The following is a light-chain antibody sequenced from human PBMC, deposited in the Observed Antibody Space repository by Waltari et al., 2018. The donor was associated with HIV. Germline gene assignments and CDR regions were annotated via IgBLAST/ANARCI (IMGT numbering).Light chain of an antibody. CDR3: SAWDDSLDGRV. Sequence: GKNAVSWYQQVPGKPPRLLIYYDDLLAPGVSGRFSGSKSGTSASLAISGLQSEDEGHYYCSAWDDSLDGRVFGGGTKVTVL. J-gene: IGLJ3*02. CDR2: YDD. CDR1: GKNA. V-gene: IGLV1-36*01.